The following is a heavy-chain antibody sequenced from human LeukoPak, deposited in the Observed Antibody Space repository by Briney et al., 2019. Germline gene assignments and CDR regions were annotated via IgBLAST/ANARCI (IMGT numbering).Heavy chain of an antibody. Sequence: SETLSLTCTVSGGSISSSSYYWGWIRQPPGKGLEWIGSIYYTGSTYYKPSLKSRVTISVDASKNHFSLKLSSVTAADTAVYYCGRHNPYFDHWGQGTLVTVAS. V-gene: IGHV4-39*02. CDR3: GRHNPYFDH. J-gene: IGHJ4*02. D-gene: IGHD1-14*01. CDR1: GGSISSSSYY. CDR2: IYYTGST.